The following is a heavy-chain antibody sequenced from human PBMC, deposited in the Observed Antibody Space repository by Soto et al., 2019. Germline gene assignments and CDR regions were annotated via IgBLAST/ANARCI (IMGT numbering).Heavy chain of an antibody. V-gene: IGHV3-74*01. J-gene: IGHJ5*01. CDR2: INEAGHSK. D-gene: IGHD7-27*01. Sequence: VGSLRLSCAASGFTFSNHWMHWVRQVLAKGLVWVSRINEAGHSKIYADSVEGRFSSSRDNARNTLYVQMNSLRGEDTGVYYCASGVLTGDWEESAFDCWGHGTLVTVSS. CDR3: ASGVLTGDWEESAFDC. CDR1: GFTFSNHW.